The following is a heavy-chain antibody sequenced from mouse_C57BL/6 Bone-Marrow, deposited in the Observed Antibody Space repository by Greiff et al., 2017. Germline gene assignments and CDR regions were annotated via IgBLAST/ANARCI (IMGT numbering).Heavy chain of an antibody. CDR2: ISDGGSYT. CDR1: GFTFSSYA. CDR3: ARYQAPPAMDY. D-gene: IGHD3-2*02. Sequence: DVHLVESGGGLVKPGGSLKLSCAASGFTFSSYAMSWVRQTQEKRLEWVATISDGGSYTYYPDNVKGRFTISRDNAKNNLYLQMIHLKSEDTAMYYCARYQAPPAMDYCGQGTSVTVSS. J-gene: IGHJ4*01. V-gene: IGHV5-4*01.